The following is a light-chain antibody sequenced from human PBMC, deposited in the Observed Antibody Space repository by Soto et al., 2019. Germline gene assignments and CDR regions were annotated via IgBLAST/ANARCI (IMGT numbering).Light chain of an antibody. V-gene: IGKV3-15*01. Sequence: EIVMTQSPATLSESPGERATLSCRASQSVSSNLAWYKQKPGQAPRLLIYGASTRATGIPARFSGSGSGTEFTLTISSLQSEDFAVYYCQQYNNWPRTFGQGTKVDIK. J-gene: IGKJ1*01. CDR3: QQYNNWPRT. CDR2: GAS. CDR1: QSVSSN.